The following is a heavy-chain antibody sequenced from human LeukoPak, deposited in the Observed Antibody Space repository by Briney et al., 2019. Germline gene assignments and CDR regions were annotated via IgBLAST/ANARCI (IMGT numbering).Heavy chain of an antibody. Sequence: GESLRISCKGSGYSFTSYWISWVRQMPGKGLEWMGRIDPSDSYTNYSPSFQGHVTISADKSISTAYLQWSSLKASDTAIYYCARQWGDCSSTSCYSAYWGQGTLVTVSS. CDR2: IDPSDSYT. CDR3: ARQWGDCSSTSCYSAY. D-gene: IGHD2-2*01. J-gene: IGHJ4*02. V-gene: IGHV5-10-1*01. CDR1: GYSFTSYW.